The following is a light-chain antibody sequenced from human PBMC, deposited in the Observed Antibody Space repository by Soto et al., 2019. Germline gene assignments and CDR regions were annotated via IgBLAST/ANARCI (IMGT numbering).Light chain of an antibody. CDR1: QSISSY. CDR2: AAS. Sequence: DIQMTQSPSSLSASVGDRVTITCRASQSISSYLNWYQQKPGKAPKLLIYAASSFQIGVPSRFSGSGSGTDFTLTIRSLQPEYFATYYCQQSYSTPLTFGGGTKVEIK. V-gene: IGKV1-39*01. J-gene: IGKJ4*01. CDR3: QQSYSTPLT.